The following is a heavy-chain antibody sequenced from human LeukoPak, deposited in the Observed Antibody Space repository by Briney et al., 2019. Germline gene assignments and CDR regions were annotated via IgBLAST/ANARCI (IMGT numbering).Heavy chain of an antibody. CDR2: IYYSGST. J-gene: IGHJ6*03. V-gene: IGHV4-59*01. Sequence: SVTLSLTCIVSGGSISSYYWSWIRQPPGKGLVWIGYIYYSGSTNYNPSLKSRVTISVDTSKNQFSLKLSSVTAADTAVYYCARVSWSPGTSYYYMDVWGKGTTVTVSS. CDR1: GGSISSYY. CDR3: ARVSWSPGTSYYYMDV. D-gene: IGHD1-1*01.